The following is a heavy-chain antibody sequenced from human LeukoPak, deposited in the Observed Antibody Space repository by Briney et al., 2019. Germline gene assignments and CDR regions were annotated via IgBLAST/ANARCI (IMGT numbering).Heavy chain of an antibody. D-gene: IGHD5-12*01. CDR1: RFTLSRYS. J-gene: IGHJ4*02. V-gene: IGHV3-23*01. Sequence: GGCLSLPRAASRFTLSRYSMNSVRQAPGKGLEWVSGISPGGGHTYYADAVKGQFNISRDDSKITLYLQTNNLRAEYTAVYYCAKDGAWLRFDNWGQGILVTVSS. CDR2: ISPGGGHT. CDR3: AKDGAWLRFDN.